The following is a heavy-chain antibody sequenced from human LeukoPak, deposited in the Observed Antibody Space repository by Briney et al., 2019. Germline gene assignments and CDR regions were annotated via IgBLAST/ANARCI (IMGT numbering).Heavy chain of an antibody. CDR3: ARAGYYPPAFDI. CDR1: GGSISSGGYY. J-gene: IGHJ3*02. CDR2: IYHSGST. V-gene: IGHV4-30-2*01. D-gene: IGHD2-21*01. Sequence: SETLSLTCTVSGGSISSGGYYWSWIRQPPGKGLEWIGYIYHSGSTYYNPSLKSRVTISVGRSKNQFSLKLSSVTAADTAVYYCARAGYYPPAFDIWGQGTMVTVSS.